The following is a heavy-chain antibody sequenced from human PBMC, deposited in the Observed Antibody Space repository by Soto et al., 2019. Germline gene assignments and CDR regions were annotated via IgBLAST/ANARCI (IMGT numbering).Heavy chain of an antibody. CDR3: ATDRGGYSSSWYVLFDY. CDR1: GYTLTELS. CDR2: FDPEDGET. D-gene: IGHD6-13*01. V-gene: IGHV1-24*01. J-gene: IGHJ4*02. Sequence: ASVKVSCKVSGYTLTELSMHWVRQAPGKGLEWMGGFDPEDGETIYAQKFQGRVTMTEDTSTDTAYMELSSLGSEDTAVYYCATDRGGYSSSWYVLFDYWGQGTLVTVSS.